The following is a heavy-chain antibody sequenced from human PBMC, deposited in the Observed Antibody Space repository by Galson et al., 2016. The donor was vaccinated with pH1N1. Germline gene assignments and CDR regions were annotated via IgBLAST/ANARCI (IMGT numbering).Heavy chain of an antibody. CDR1: GFTFNIFA. Sequence: SLRLSCAASGFTFNIFAMSWVRQAPGKGPEWVSSISASGANTNYADPVKGRFTISRDNSKNTLYLQTNSLRAEDTAIYYCVKLDSNGYYYGRFDSWGQGTLVTVSS. CDR3: VKLDSNGYYYGRFDS. V-gene: IGHV3-23*01. CDR2: ISASGANT. J-gene: IGHJ4*02. D-gene: IGHD3-22*01.